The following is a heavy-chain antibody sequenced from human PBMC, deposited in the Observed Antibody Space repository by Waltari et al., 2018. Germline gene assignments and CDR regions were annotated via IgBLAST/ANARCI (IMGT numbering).Heavy chain of an antibody. CDR3: ARSSVSCCNWFDP. V-gene: IGHV4-38-2*01. CDR2: IYYSGST. Sequence: QVQLLESGPGLVKPSETLSLTCAVSDYSISSGHHWGWIRQPPGKGLEWIGSIYYSGSTNYNPALKSRVTISVDTSKNQFSLKMTSVTASDTAVYYCARSSVSCCNWFDPWGQGTLVTVSS. J-gene: IGHJ5*02. CDR1: DYSISSGHH. D-gene: IGHD2-2*01.